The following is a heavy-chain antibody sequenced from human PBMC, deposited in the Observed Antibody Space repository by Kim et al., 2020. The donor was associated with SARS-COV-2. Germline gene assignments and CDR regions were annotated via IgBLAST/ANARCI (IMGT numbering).Heavy chain of an antibody. J-gene: IGHJ4*01. CDR2: VFSSGNT. CDR1: GGSISDYY. CDR3: ARELHYYDTSGPVFDS. V-gene: IGHV4-59*01. D-gene: IGHD3-22*01. Sequence: SETLSLTCTVSGGSISDYYWGWIRQPPGKGLEWLGYVFSSGNTKYNPSLKSRVTISVDISKNQFSLSLNSVTAADTAQYYCARELHYYDTSGPVFDSWG.